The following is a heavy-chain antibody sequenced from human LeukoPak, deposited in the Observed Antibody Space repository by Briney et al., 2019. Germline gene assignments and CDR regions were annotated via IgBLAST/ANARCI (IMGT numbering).Heavy chain of an antibody. CDR1: GGAISSYY. D-gene: IGHD4-17*01. V-gene: IGHV4-59*08. CDR2: IYYSGST. Sequence: SETLSLTCTVSGGAISSYYWSWIRQPPGKGLEWIGYIYYSGSTNYNPSLKSRVTISVDTSKNQFSLKLSSVTAADTAVYYCARSPRVTTSWFDPWGQGTLVTVSS. J-gene: IGHJ5*02. CDR3: ARSPRVTTSWFDP.